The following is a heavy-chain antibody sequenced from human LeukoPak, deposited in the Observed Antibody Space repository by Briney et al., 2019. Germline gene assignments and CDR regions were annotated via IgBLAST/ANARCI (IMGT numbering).Heavy chain of an antibody. Sequence: PGGSLRLSCAASGFTFSSYWMSWVRQAPGKGLEWVANIKQDGSEKYYVDSVKGRFTISRDNAKNSLYLQMNSLRAEDTAVYYCARDRRWLRKWIQLWLDYGMDVWGQGTTVTVSS. D-gene: IGHD5-18*01. CDR2: IKQDGSEK. CDR1: GFTFSSYW. J-gene: IGHJ6*02. V-gene: IGHV3-7*01. CDR3: ARDRRWLRKWIQLWLDYGMDV.